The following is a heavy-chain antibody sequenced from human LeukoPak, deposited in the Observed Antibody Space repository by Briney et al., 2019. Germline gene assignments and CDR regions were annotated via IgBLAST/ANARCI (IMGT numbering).Heavy chain of an antibody. Sequence: PGGSLRLSCAASGFAFSSYGMSWVRQAPGKGLEWVSDISGTGGNTYYAESVKGRFTISRGNSKNTLYLQMNSLRAEDTAIYYCAFPAHHWLVRGAFDIWGQGTMVTVSS. V-gene: IGHV3-23*01. CDR1: GFAFSSYG. CDR2: ISGTGGNT. CDR3: AFPAHHWLVRGAFDI. J-gene: IGHJ3*02. D-gene: IGHD6-19*01.